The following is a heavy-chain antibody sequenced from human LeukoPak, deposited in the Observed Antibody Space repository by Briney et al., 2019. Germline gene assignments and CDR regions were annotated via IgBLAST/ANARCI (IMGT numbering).Heavy chain of an antibody. Sequence: EASVKVSCXASGYTFTSYDINWVRQATGQGLEWMGWMNPNSGNTGYAQKFQGRVTMTRNTSISTAYMELSSLRSEDTAVYYCARGKRAVAGKGRPYYYYMDVWGKGTTVTVSS. CDR1: GYTFTSYD. CDR2: MNPNSGNT. D-gene: IGHD6-19*01. CDR3: ARGKRAVAGKGRPYYYYMDV. V-gene: IGHV1-8*01. J-gene: IGHJ6*03.